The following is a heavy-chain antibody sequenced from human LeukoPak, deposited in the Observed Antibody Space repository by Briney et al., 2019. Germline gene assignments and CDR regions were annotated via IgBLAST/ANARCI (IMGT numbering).Heavy chain of an antibody. J-gene: IGHJ4*02. V-gene: IGHV1-8*03. CDR2: MNPNSGNT. CDR3: ARAIVGAIRVRKYYFDY. D-gene: IGHD1-26*01. Sequence: ASVKVSCKASGYTFTSYDINWVRQATGQGLEWMGWMNPNSGNTGYAQKFQGRVTITRNTSISTAYMELSSLRSEDTAVYYCARAIVGAIRVRKYYFDYWGQGTLVTVSS. CDR1: GYTFTSYD.